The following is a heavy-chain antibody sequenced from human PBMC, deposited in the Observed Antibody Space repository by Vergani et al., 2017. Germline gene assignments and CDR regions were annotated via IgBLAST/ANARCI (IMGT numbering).Heavy chain of an antibody. CDR1: GFTLSNYD. V-gene: IGHV3-30*02. J-gene: IGHJ4*02. CDR3: AKHFRGWGIDY. Sequence: QVQLVESGGGVVQRGGSLRLSCATSGFTLSNYDMQWIRQGPGKGLAFVAFIQFEGSNQYYADSVKGRLTLSRDFSKNTLYLKMNSVRTEDTATYYCAKHFRGWGIDYWGQGTQVIVSS. D-gene: IGHD3-16*01. CDR2: IQFEGSNQ.